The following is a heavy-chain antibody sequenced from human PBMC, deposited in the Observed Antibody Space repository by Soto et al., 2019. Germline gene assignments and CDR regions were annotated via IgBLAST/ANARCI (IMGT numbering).Heavy chain of an antibody. CDR2: ISSNGGTT. Sequence: EVQLAESGGGMVQPGGSLRLSCVASGFTFSSYDMHWVRQAPGKGLEYVSSISSNGGTTYYGNSVKGRFTISRDNSKNTLYLQMGSLIAEDRAVYYCVRRVSGNYDYWGQGTLVTVSS. J-gene: IGHJ4*02. CDR3: VRRVSGNYDY. V-gene: IGHV3-64*01. CDR1: GFTFSSYD. D-gene: IGHD1-7*01.